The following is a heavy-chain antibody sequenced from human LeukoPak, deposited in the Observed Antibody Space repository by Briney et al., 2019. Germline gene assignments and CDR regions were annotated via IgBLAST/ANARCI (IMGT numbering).Heavy chain of an antibody. D-gene: IGHD3-22*01. CDR3: ARVPGYYLNDAFDI. CDR2: ISAYNGNT. J-gene: IGHJ3*02. CDR1: GYTFTSYG. Sequence: GASVRVSCKASGYTFTSYGISWVRQAPGQGLEWMGWISAYNGNTNYAQRLQGRVTMTTDTSTSTAYMELSSLRSEDTAVYYCARVPGYYLNDAFDIWGQGTMVTVSS. V-gene: IGHV1-18*01.